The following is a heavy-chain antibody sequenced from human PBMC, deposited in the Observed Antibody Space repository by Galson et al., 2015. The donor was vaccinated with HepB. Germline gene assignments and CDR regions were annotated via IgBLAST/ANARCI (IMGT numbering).Heavy chain of an antibody. J-gene: IGHJ3*01. CDR2: IDPSSGRT. Sequence: SVKVSCKASGYTLASYYIHWVRQAPGQGLEWMGVIDPSSGRTIYAQKFQGRVTVTRDTSTSTVYMDLSSLRSDDTAIFYCSREVGDAADDAYDVWGQGTLVTVSS. V-gene: IGHV1-46*01. CDR3: SREVGDAADDAYDV. D-gene: IGHD6-13*01. CDR1: GYTLASYY.